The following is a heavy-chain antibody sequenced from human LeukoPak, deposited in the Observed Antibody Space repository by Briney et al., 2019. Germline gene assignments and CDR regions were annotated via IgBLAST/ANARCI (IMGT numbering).Heavy chain of an antibody. CDR3: ASWADQQLGGSYFDY. Sequence: ASVKVSCKASGYTFTGYYMHWVRQAPGQGLEWMGWINPNSGGTNYAQKFQGRVTMTRDTSISTAYMELSRLRSDDTAVYYCASWADQQLGGSYFDYWGQGTLVTVSS. CDR2: INPNSGGT. V-gene: IGHV1-2*02. J-gene: IGHJ4*02. CDR1: GYTFTGYY. D-gene: IGHD6-6*01.